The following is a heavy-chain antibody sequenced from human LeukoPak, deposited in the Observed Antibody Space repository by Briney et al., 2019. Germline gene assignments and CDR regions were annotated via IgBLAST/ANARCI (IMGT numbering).Heavy chain of an antibody. D-gene: IGHD2-15*01. CDR3: AREGVVAAGDY. Sequence: AGGSLRLSCAASGFTFSSYWMRWVRQAPGKGLEWVANIKQDGSEKNYVDSVKGRFTISRDNGKNALYLLMNSLRAEDTAVYYCAREGVVAAGDYWGQGTLVTVSS. V-gene: IGHV3-7*01. CDR2: IKQDGSEK. J-gene: IGHJ4*02. CDR1: GFTFSSYW.